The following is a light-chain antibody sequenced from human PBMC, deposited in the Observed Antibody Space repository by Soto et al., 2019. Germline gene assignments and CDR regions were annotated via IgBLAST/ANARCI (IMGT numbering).Light chain of an antibody. V-gene: IGLV7-43*01. Sequence: QTVVTQEPSLTVSPGGTVTLTCASSAGAVNTGYFPSWFQQKPGQAPRALIHSTFKRYSWTPARFSGSLLGGKAALTLSDVQPEDEADYYCLLFYGGAQIFGAGTKLTVL. J-gene: IGLJ2*01. CDR2: STF. CDR3: LLFYGGAQI. CDR1: AGAVNTGYF.